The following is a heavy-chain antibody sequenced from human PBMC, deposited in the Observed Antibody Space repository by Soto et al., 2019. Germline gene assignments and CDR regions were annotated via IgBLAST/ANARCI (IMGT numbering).Heavy chain of an antibody. CDR1: GGSISSSSYY. CDR2: IYYSGST. CDR3: ARQRTRNYYYYYGMDV. J-gene: IGHJ6*02. Sequence: PSETLSLTCTVSGGSISSSSYYWGWIRQPPGKGLEWIGSIYYSGSTCYNPSLKSRVTISVDTSKNQFSLKLSSVTAADTDVYYCARQRTRNYYYYYGMDVWGQGTTVTVSS. V-gene: IGHV4-39*01.